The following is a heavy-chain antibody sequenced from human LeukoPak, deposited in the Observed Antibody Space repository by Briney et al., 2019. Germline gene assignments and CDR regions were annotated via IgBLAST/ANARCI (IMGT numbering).Heavy chain of an antibody. J-gene: IGHJ2*01. D-gene: IGHD2-21*02. CDR1: GFTFSSSA. Sequence: PGGSLRLSCAASGFTFSSSAVHWVRQAPGKGLEYVSAISGNGGRTYYANSVKGRFTISRDNSKNTVFLQMGSLRTEDMAVYYCARGEPDCAGDCPYWYLDLWGRGTLVTVSS. CDR2: ISGNGGRT. CDR3: ARGEPDCAGDCPYWYLDL. V-gene: IGHV3-64*01.